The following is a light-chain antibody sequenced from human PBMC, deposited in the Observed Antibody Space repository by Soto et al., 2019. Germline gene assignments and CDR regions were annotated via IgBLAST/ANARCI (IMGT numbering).Light chain of an antibody. J-gene: IGKJ2*01. CDR3: QQYNTWPPRYT. Sequence: EIVMTQSPATLSVSPGGRATPSCRASQSVSSYLAWYQQRPGQPPRLLIYRASTRATGIPARFSGSGSGTEFSLTISSLQSEDFAVYYCQQYNTWPPRYTFGQGTKLEI. CDR2: RAS. CDR1: QSVSSY. V-gene: IGKV3-15*01.